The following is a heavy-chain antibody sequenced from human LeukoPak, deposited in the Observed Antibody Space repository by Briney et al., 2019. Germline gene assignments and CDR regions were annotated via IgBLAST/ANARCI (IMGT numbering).Heavy chain of an antibody. D-gene: IGHD6-13*01. Sequence: SVKVSCKASGGSFNSYVITWVRQAPGQGLEWMGRIIPILNVANFAQKFQGRVTITADKSTNTAHMELSSLRSDDTAVYYCARESGSGIAAFKDWGQGTLVTVSS. CDR3: ARESGSGIAAFKD. J-gene: IGHJ4*02. V-gene: IGHV1-69*04. CDR1: GGSFNSYV. CDR2: IIPILNVA.